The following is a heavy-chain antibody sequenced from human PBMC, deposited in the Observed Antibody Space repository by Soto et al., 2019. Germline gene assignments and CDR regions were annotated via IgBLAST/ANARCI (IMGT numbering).Heavy chain of an antibody. CDR3: ARGRKWELLSPCYYGMDV. D-gene: IGHD1-26*01. CDR2: IYHSGST. V-gene: IGHV4-4*02. J-gene: IGHJ6*02. CDR1: GGSISSSNW. Sequence: NPSETLSLTCAVSGGSISSSNWWSWVRQPPGKGLEWIGEIYHSGSTNYNPSLKSRVTISVDKSKNQFSLKLSSVTAADTAVYYCARGRKWELLSPCYYGMDVWGQGTTVTVSS.